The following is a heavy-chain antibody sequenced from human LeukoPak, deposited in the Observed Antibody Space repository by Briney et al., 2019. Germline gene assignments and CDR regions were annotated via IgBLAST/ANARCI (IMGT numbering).Heavy chain of an antibody. Sequence: PSETLSLTCAVYGGSFSGYYWSWIRQPPGKGLEWIGEINHSGSTNYNPSLKSRVTISVDTSKSQFSLKLSSVTAADTAVYYCAGYGSTYYFDYWGQGTLVTVSS. CDR1: GGSFSGYY. CDR2: INHSGST. J-gene: IGHJ4*02. CDR3: AGYGSTYYFDY. D-gene: IGHD5-18*01. V-gene: IGHV4-34*01.